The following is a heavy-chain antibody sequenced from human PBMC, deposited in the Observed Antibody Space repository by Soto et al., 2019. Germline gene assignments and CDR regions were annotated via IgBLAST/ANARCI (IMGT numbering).Heavy chain of an antibody. D-gene: IGHD3-10*02. V-gene: IGHV3-30*03. CDR2: ISFDGSNT. J-gene: IGHJ4*02. CDR3: GAVQFFRDE. CDR1: GFTFSSYG. Sequence: QVQLVESGGGVVQPGRSLRLSCAASGFTFSSYGMHWVRQAPGQGLEWVSLISFDGSNTYYADSVKGRFTISRDNSQNTLYLQMHSLRDEDTSLYYGGAVQFFRDEWGQGTLVTV.